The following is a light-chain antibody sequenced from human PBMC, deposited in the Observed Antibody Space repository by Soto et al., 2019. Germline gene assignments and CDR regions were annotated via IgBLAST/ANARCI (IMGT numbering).Light chain of an antibody. V-gene: IGKV3-11*01. CDR1: QSVRSY. CDR2: DAS. Sequence: ESLLTRSPSTLSLSPGERATLSCRASQSVRSYLAWYQQKPGQAPRLLIYDASNRAPGIPARFSGSGSGTDFTLTISSLEPDDFAVYYCQQRSSWPRITFGQGTRLENK. J-gene: IGKJ5*01. CDR3: QQRSSWPRIT.